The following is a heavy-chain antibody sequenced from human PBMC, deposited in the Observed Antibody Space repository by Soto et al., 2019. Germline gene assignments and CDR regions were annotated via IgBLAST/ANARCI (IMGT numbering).Heavy chain of an antibody. D-gene: IGHD3-22*01. J-gene: IGHJ4*02. CDR2: IYPGDSDT. CDR1: GYSFTSYW. Sequence: GESLKISCKGSGYSFTSYWIGWVRQMPGKGLEWLGIIYPGDSDTRYSPSFQGQVTISADKSISTAYLQWSSLKASDTAMYYCARHNRGLTYYYDSSGYYLGSGYFDYWGQGTLVTVSS. V-gene: IGHV5-51*01. CDR3: ARHNRGLTYYYDSSGYYLGSGYFDY.